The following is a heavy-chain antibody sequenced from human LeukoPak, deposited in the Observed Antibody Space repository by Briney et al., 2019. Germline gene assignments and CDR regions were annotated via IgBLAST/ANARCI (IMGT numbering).Heavy chain of an antibody. Sequence: RPSETLSLTCAVSGYSISSGYYWGWIRQPPGKGLEWIGSIYHSGSTYYNPSLKSRVTISVDTSKNQFSLKLSSVTAADTAVYYCARGKYYYDSNTSYRYFDPWGQGTLVTVSS. CDR2: IYHSGST. CDR3: ARGKYYYDSNTSYRYFDP. D-gene: IGHD3-22*01. CDR1: GYSISSGYY. J-gene: IGHJ5*02. V-gene: IGHV4-38-2*01.